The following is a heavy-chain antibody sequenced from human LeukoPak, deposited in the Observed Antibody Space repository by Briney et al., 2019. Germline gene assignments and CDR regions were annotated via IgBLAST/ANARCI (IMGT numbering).Heavy chain of an antibody. CDR2: ISGSGGST. V-gene: IGHV3-23*01. CDR3: AKDLRAYCGGDCYSSSDLDY. CDR1: GFTFSSYA. J-gene: IGHJ4*02. D-gene: IGHD2-21*02. Sequence: GGSLRLSCAASGFTFSSYAVSWVRQAPGKGLEWVSAISGSGGSTYYADSVKGRFTISRDNSKNTLYLQMNSLRAEDTAVYYCAKDLRAYCGGDCYSSSDLDYWGQGTLVTVSS.